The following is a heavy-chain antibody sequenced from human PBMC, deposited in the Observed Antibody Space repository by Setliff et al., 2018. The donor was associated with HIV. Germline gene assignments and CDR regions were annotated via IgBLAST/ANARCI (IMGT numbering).Heavy chain of an antibody. CDR1: GYPLTEVS. CDR3: AIVRRIITFGGLVGLVQSLYYFHC. J-gene: IGHJ4*01. CDR2: LDPEDGKT. V-gene: IGHV1-24*01. Sequence: ASVKVSCKVSGYPLTEVSMHWVRQAPGEGLEWMGGLDPEDGKTIYAQKFQGRVSMTEDTSTDTASMELRGLRFDDTAVYYCAIVRRIITFGGLVGLVQSLYYFHCWGHGTLVTVSS. D-gene: IGHD3-16*02.